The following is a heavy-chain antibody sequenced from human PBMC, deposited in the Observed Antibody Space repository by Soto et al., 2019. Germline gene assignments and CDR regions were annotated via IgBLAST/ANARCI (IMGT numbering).Heavy chain of an antibody. CDR3: ARDIAHWDRGALYYYYMDV. Sequence: QVQLQESGPGLVKPSQTLSLTCTVSGGSISSGGYYWSWIRQHPGKGLEWIGYIYYIGSTYYNPSLKIRVTISVDTSKKQFSLKLSSVTAADTAVYYCARDIAHWDRGALYYYYMDVWGKGTTVTVSS. D-gene: IGHD3-10*01. CDR1: GGSISSGGYY. CDR2: IYYIGST. J-gene: IGHJ6*03. V-gene: IGHV4-31*03.